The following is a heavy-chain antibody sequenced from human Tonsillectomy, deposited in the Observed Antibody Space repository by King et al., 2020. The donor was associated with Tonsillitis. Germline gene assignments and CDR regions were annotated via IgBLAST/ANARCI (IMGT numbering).Heavy chain of an antibody. CDR1: GFTFSSYA. D-gene: IGHD3-10*01. J-gene: IGHJ4*02. CDR3: ANLPYGSGSYYNEDY. CDR2: ISASGGST. V-gene: IGHV3-23*04. Sequence: VQLVESGGGLVQPGGSLRLSCAASGFTFSSYAMSWVRQAPGKGLEWVSAISASGGSTYYADSVKGRFTISRDNSKNTLYLQMNSLRAEDTAVYYCANLPYGSGSYYNEDYWGQGTLVTVSS.